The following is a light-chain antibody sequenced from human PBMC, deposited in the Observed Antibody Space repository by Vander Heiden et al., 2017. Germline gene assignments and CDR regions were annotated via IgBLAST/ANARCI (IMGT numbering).Light chain of an antibody. J-gene: IGLJ1*01. CDR3: CSYAGSNNYV. CDR1: SSDVGGYNY. Sequence: QSALTQPPPASGSPGQSVTISCTGTSSDVGGYNYVSWYQQYPGKAPTVIIYEVTKRPSGVPDRFSGSKSGNTASLTVSGLQAEDEADYYCCSYAGSNNYVFGTGTTVTVL. V-gene: IGLV2-8*01. CDR2: EVT.